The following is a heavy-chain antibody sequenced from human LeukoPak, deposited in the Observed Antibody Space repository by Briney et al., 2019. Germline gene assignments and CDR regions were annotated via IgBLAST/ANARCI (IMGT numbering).Heavy chain of an antibody. CDR1: GGSISSTSYY. Sequence: SETLSLTCTVSGGSISSTSYYWGWIRQPPGKGLEWIGSIYNSGSTYYNPSLKSRVTISVDTSKNQFSLKLSSVTAADTAVYYCARDDYYGSGSYWPQNDFDYWGQGTLVTVSS. CDR2: IYNSGST. CDR3: ARDDYYGSGSYWPQNDFDY. V-gene: IGHV4-39*07. J-gene: IGHJ4*02. D-gene: IGHD3-10*01.